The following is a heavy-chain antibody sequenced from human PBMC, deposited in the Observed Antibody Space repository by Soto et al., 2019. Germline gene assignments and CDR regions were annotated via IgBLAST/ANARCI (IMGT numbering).Heavy chain of an antibody. CDR1: GFTFSSYG. D-gene: IGHD2-15*01. CDR3: ARDGYCSGGSCRYFDY. CDR2: IWYDGSNK. J-gene: IGHJ4*02. V-gene: IGHV3-33*01. Sequence: QVQLVESGGGVVQPGRSLRLSCAASGFTFSSYGMHWVRQAPGKGLEWVAVIWYDGSNKYYADSVKGRFTISRENSNNTLYLQVNRLRAEDTAVYYCARDGYCSGGSCRYFDYWGQGSLVTVSS.